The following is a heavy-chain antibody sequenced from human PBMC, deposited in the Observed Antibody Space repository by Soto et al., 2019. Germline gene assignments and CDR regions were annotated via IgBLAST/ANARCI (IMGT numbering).Heavy chain of an antibody. CDR3: ARSDYYDFWSGYHGYWFDP. J-gene: IGHJ5*02. Sequence: SETLSLTCTVSGGSISSGGYYWSWIRQHPGKGLEWIGYIYYSGSTYYNPSLKSRVTISVDTSKNQFSLKLSSVTAADTAVYYCARSDYYDFWSGYHGYWFDPWGQGTLVTVSS. D-gene: IGHD3-3*01. CDR2: IYYSGST. V-gene: IGHV4-31*03. CDR1: GGSISSGGYY.